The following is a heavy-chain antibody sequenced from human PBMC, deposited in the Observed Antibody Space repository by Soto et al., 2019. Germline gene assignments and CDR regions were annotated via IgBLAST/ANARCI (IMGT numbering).Heavy chain of an antibody. D-gene: IGHD5-12*01. CDR1: GFTFSTFW. J-gene: IGHJ4*02. Sequence: EIQMVESGGGLVQPGGSLRLSCAASGFTFSTFWMFWMRQAPGKGLEWVATIKQDGSEERYVDSVKGRFTISRDNAKSSLHLQMNSLRVEDTAVYFCAVAAGWLIDNWGQGTLVTVSS. V-gene: IGHV3-7*02. CDR2: IKQDGSEE. CDR3: AVAAGWLIDN.